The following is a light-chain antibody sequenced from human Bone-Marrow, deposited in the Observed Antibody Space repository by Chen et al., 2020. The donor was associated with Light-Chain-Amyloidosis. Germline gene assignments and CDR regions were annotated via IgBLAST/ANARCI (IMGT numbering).Light chain of an antibody. Sequence: EFVLTQSPGTLSLSPGEGANLSCRASQTISSNYLTWYQQKFGQAPRLLIYGSSSSATGIPDRFTGSGSGTDFTLTINRLEPEDFAMCYCQQYGTSPLTLGGGTKVEIK. CDR1: QTISSNY. CDR2: GSS. V-gene: IGKV3-20*01. CDR3: QQYGTSPLT. J-gene: IGKJ4*01.